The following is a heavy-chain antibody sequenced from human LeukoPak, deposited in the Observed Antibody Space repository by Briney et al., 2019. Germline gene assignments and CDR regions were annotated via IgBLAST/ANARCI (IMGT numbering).Heavy chain of an antibody. D-gene: IGHD3-22*01. CDR3: ARDQEGVYYDSSGYPFDY. Sequence: GGSLRLSRAASVFTFCEFYMSWICPAPGRGLEWVSYICSSGSTIYFADSVRGRFTISRDNAKNSLYLQMNSLRAEDTAVYYCARDQEGVYYDSSGYPFDYWGQGTLVTVSS. CDR1: VFTFCEFY. J-gene: IGHJ4*02. V-gene: IGHV3-11*04. CDR2: ICSSGSTI.